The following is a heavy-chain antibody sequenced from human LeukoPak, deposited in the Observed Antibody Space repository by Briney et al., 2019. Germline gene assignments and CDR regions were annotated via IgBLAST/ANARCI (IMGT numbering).Heavy chain of an antibody. Sequence: SETLSLTXTVSGVSISSYYWSWIRQPPGKGLEWIGYIYYSGSTNYNPSLKSRVTISVDTSKNQFSLKLSSVTAADTAVYYCARNQGYCTNGVCYTAFDYWGQETLVTVSS. J-gene: IGHJ4*02. CDR3: ARNQGYCTNGVCYTAFDY. CDR1: GVSISSYY. V-gene: IGHV4-59*01. D-gene: IGHD2-8*01. CDR2: IYYSGST.